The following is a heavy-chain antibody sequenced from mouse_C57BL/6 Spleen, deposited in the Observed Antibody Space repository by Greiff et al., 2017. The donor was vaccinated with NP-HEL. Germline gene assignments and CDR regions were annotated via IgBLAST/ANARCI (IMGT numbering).Heavy chain of an antibody. CDR1: GYTFTSYG. CDR2: IYPRSGNT. J-gene: IGHJ1*03. V-gene: IGHV1-81*01. Sequence: QVHVKQSGAELARPGASVKLSCKASGYTFTSYGISWVKQRTGQGLEWIGEIYPRSGNTYYNEKFKGKATLTADKSSSTAYMELRSLTSEDSAVYFCARSGYDGYYGYFDVWGTGTTVTVSS. D-gene: IGHD2-3*01. CDR3: ARSGYDGYYGYFDV.